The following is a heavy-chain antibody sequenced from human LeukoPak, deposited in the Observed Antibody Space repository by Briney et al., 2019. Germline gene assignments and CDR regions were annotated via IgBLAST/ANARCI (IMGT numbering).Heavy chain of an antibody. CDR1: GFTFSAYA. D-gene: IGHD6-6*01. V-gene: IGHV3-64D*09. Sequence: GGSLRLSCSVSGFTFSAYAMHWVRQAPGKGLEFLSSINSKGDSTYHADSVKGRFTISRDNSRSTLYLQMRSLRPEDTAVYYCVKSGYSTSSDVDYWGQGTPVTVSS. CDR2: INSKGDST. CDR3: VKSGYSTSSDVDY. J-gene: IGHJ4*02.